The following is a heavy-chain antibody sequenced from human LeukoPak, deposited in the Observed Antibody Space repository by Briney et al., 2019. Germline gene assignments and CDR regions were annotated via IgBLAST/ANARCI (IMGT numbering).Heavy chain of an antibody. CDR1: GGSFSGYY. D-gene: IGHD3-10*01. Sequence: PSETLSLTCAVYGGSFSGYYWSWICQPPGKGLEWIGEINHSGSTNYNPSLKSRVTISVDTSKNQFSLKLSSVTAADTAVYYCAAGGLLWFGEYQPWGQGTLVTVSS. CDR2: INHSGST. J-gene: IGHJ5*02. CDR3: AAGGLLWFGEYQP. V-gene: IGHV4-34*01.